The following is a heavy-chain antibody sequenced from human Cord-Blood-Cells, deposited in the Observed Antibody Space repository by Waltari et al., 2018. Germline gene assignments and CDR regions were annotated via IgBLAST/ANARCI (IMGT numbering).Heavy chain of an antibody. CDR2: IYPGDSDT. J-gene: IGHJ2*01. CDR3: AASGYYDSSGYAHWYFDL. Sequence: EVQLVQSGAEVKKPGESLKISCKGSGYSFTSYWIGWVRQMPGQGLEWMGIIYPGDSDTRYSPSFQGQVTISADKSISTAYLQWSSLKASDTAMYYCAASGYYDSSGYAHWYFDLWGRGTLVTVSS. V-gene: IGHV5-51*01. D-gene: IGHD3-22*01. CDR1: GYSFTSYW.